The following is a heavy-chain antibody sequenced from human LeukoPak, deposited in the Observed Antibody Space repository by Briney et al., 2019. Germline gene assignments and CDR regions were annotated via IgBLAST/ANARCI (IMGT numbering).Heavy chain of an antibody. CDR1: GFTFSIYA. Sequence: RGSLRLSCSASGFTFSIYAMHWVRQAPGKGLEYVSAIFSNGDTTYYADSVKGRFTISRDNSKNTLYLQMSSLRAEDTAVYYCVKDQGGRGDYWGQGTLVTVSS. CDR2: IFSNGDTT. V-gene: IGHV3-64D*06. CDR3: VKDQGGRGDY. D-gene: IGHD3-10*01. J-gene: IGHJ4*02.